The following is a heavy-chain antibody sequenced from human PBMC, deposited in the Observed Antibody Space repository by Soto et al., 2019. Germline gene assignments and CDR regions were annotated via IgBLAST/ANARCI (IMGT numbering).Heavy chain of an antibody. CDR1: GFTFSSYG. D-gene: IGHD3-22*01. CDR2: IWYDGSNK. V-gene: IGHV3-33*01. J-gene: IGHJ3*02. CDR3: ARDQGFTMIVGSDAFDI. Sequence: PGGSLRLSCAASGFTFSSYGMHWVRQAPGKGLEWVAVIWYDGSNKYYADSVKGRFTISRDNSKNTLYLQMNSLRAEDTAVYYCARDQGFTMIVGSDAFDIWGQGTMVTVSS.